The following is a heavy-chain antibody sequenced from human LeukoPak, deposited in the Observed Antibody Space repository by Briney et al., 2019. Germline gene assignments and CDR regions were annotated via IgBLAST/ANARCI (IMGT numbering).Heavy chain of an antibody. V-gene: IGHV1-2*02. D-gene: IGHD5-18*01. Sequence: ASVKVSCKASGYTFTGYYMHWMRQAPGQGLEWMGWTNPNSGGTNYAQKFQGRVTMTRDTSISTAYMELSRLRSDDTAVYYCARAYVDTAMVTWGQGTLVTVSS. J-gene: IGHJ5*02. CDR2: TNPNSGGT. CDR3: ARAYVDTAMVT. CDR1: GYTFTGYY.